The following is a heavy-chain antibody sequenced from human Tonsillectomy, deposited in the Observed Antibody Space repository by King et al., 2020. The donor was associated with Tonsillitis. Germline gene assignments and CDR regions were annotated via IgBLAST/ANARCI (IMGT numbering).Heavy chain of an antibody. D-gene: IGHD3-22*01. J-gene: IGHJ3*01. CDR3: ARDLSFDYYDRNVYYDAFDL. Sequence: EVQLVESGGGLVQPGGSLRLSCAASGFTFNYYWMTWVRQGPGKGLEWVANIKQDGRQMSYMDSVKGRFTISRDNAKNSLYLQMNSLRAEDTAVYYCARDLSFDYYDRNVYYDAFDLWGQGTMVTVSS. V-gene: IGHV3-7*01. CDR1: GFTFNYYW. CDR2: IKQDGRQM.